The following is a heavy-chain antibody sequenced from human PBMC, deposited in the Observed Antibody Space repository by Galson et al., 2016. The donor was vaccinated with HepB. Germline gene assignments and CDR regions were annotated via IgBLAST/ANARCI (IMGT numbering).Heavy chain of an antibody. CDR3: AKGIPRGGMDV. Sequence: SVKVSCKASGYTFTGYYIHWVRQAPGQGLEWMGWINPKTGGTIYAQKFQGWVTMTRDTSISTVYMELSRLTSNDTTIYSWAKGIPRGGMDVWGQGTPVTVSS. CDR1: GYTFTGYY. CDR2: INPKTGGT. V-gene: IGHV1-2*04. J-gene: IGHJ6*01. D-gene: IGHD3-10*01.